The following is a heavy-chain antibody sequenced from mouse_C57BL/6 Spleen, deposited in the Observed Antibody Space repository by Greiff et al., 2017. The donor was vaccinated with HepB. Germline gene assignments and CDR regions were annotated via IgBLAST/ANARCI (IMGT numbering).Heavy chain of an antibody. CDR3: VRLGGGDFDY. D-gene: IGHD4-1*01. Sequence: EVQLVESGGGLVQPKGSLKLSCAASGFSFNTYAMNWVRQAPGKGLEWVARIRSKSNNYATYYADSVKDRFTISRDDSESMLYLQMNNLKTEDTAMYYCVRLGGGDFDYWGQGTTLTVSS. CDR1: GFSFNTYA. CDR2: IRSKSNNYAT. V-gene: IGHV10-1*01. J-gene: IGHJ2*01.